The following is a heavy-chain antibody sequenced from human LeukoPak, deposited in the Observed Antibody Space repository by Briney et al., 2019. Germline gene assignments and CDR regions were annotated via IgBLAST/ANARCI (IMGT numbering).Heavy chain of an antibody. Sequence: GGSLRLSCAASGFTSSSYAMNWVRQAPGKGLEWVSSISGSGGSTYYADSVKGRFTISRDNSKNTLYLQMNSLRAEDTALYYCAKSAYGSGTFYIFNDYWGQGTLVTVSS. CDR3: AKSAYGSGTFYIFNDY. J-gene: IGHJ4*02. V-gene: IGHV3-23*01. CDR2: ISGSGGST. D-gene: IGHD3-10*01. CDR1: GFTSSSYA.